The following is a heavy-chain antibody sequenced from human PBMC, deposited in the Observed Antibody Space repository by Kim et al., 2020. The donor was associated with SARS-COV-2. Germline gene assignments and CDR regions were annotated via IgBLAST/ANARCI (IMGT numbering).Heavy chain of an antibody. V-gene: IGHV4-59*01. Sequence: SETLSLTCTVSGGSISSFYWNWIRQPPGKGLEWIGYIHSSGITNYTPSLKSRVTISVDTSKNRFSLTMRSVTAADTAVYYCARAVWSGYSASWFDPWGQGISVTVSS. CDR1: GGSISSFY. J-gene: IGHJ5*02. CDR2: IHSSGIT. CDR3: ARAVWSGYSASWFDP. D-gene: IGHD3-3*01.